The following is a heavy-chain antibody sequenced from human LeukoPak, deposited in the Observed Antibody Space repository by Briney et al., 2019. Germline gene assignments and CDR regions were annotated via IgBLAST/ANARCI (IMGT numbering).Heavy chain of an antibody. Sequence: GRSLRLSCAASGFTFSSYAMHWVRQAPGKRLEWVAVISYDGSNRYYADSVKGRFTISRDNSKNTLYLQMNSLRAEDTAVYYCARDRGSSSPGFDPWGQGTLVTVSS. CDR3: ARDRGSSSPGFDP. CDR2: ISYDGSNR. J-gene: IGHJ5*02. V-gene: IGHV3-30*01. D-gene: IGHD6-6*01. CDR1: GFTFSSYA.